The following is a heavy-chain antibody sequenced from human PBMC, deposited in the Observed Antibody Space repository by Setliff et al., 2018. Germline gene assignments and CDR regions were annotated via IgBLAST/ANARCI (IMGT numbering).Heavy chain of an antibody. J-gene: IGHJ4*02. D-gene: IGHD3-9*01. CDR2: IYYSGST. CDR1: GGSISSSSYY. V-gene: IGHV4-39*07. Sequence: PSETLSLTCTVSGGSISSSSYYWGWIRQPPGKGLEGIGSIYYSGSTYSDPSLKSRVTISVDTSKNQFSLKLSPVTAADTAVYYCARTLYDYDILTGPGYYFDYWGQGTRVTVSS. CDR3: ARTLYDYDILTGPGYYFDY.